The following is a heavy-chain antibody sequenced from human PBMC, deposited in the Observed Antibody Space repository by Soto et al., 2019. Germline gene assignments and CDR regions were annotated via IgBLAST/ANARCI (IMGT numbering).Heavy chain of an antibody. J-gene: IGHJ4*02. V-gene: IGHV1-2*02. Sequence: QVQLVQSGAEVKKPGASGKVSCKASGYTFPGYYMPAARQAPGQGLEWMGWINPNSGGTNYAQKFQGRVTMTRDTSISTAYMELSRLRSADTAVYYCAIGHRIMITFGGVIGFWVQGTLVTVSS. CDR3: AIGHRIMITFGGVIGF. CDR2: INPNSGGT. CDR1: GYTFPGYY. D-gene: IGHD3-16*02.